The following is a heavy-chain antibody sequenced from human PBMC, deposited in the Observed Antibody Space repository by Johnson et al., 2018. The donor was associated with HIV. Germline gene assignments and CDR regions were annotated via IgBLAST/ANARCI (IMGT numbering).Heavy chain of an antibody. CDR3: ARARWRVDDAFDI. D-gene: IGHD4-23*01. CDR2: TRYDGSNK. J-gene: IGHJ3*02. Sequence: VQLVESGGGVVQPGRSLRLSCAASGFTFSSYAMHWVRQAPGKGLEWVAFTRYDGSNKSYADSVKGRFTISRDNSKNTLYLQMNSLRAEDTAVYYCARARWRVDDAFDIWGQGTMVTVSS. CDR1: GFTFSSYA. V-gene: IGHV3-30*04.